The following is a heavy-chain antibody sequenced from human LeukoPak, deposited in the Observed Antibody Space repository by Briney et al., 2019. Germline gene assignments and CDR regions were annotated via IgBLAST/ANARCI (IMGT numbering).Heavy chain of an antibody. CDR3: VAHCSNTSCLGY. Sequence: PGGSLRLSCAASGFTFSSYSMNWVRQAPGKGLEWVSYISRSSSTIYYADSVKGRSTISRDNAKNSLYLQTNSLRAEDTAVYYCVAHCSNTSCLGYWGQGTLVTVSS. D-gene: IGHD2-2*01. CDR2: ISRSSSTI. V-gene: IGHV3-48*01. CDR1: GFTFSSYS. J-gene: IGHJ4*02.